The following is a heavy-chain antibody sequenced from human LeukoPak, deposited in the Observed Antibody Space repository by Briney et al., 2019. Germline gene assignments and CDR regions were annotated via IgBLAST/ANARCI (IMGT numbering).Heavy chain of an antibody. J-gene: IGHJ4*02. D-gene: IGHD3-9*01. CDR2: IYHSGST. CDR1: GYSISSGYY. CDR3: ARRTTYFGWRPSESPSCFDY. Sequence: SETLSLTCTVSGYSISSGYYWGWIRQPPGKGLERIGSIYHSGSTYYNPSLKSRVTISIDTSKNQFSLTLSSVTAADTAVYYCARRTTYFGWRPSESPSCFDYWGQGTLVTVSS. V-gene: IGHV4-38-2*02.